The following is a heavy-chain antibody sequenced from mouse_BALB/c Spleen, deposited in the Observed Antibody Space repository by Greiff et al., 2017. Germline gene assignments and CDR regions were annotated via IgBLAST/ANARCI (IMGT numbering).Heavy chain of an antibody. D-gene: IGHD2-10*01. CDR1: GFTFSSFG. V-gene: IGHV5-17*02. CDR2: ISSGSSTI. Sequence: EVQVVESGGGLVQPGGSRKLSCAASGFTFSSFGMHWVRQAPEKGLEWVAYISSGSSTIYYADTVKGRFTISRDNPKNTLFLQMTSLRSEDTAMYYCASRSYYGNFFAYWGQGTLVTVSA. CDR3: ASRSYYGNFFAY. J-gene: IGHJ3*01.